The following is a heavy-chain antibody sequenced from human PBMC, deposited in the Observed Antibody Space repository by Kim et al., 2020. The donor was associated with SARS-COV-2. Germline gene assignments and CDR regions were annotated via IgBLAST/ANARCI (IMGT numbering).Heavy chain of an antibody. CDR1: GFSFSDFY. J-gene: IGHJ5*02. V-gene: IGHV3-11*05. Sequence: GSLRLSCAASGFSFSDFYMSWIRQAPGKGLEWISYISNSGNYTNYADSVKGRFTISRDNAANSVYLQMSSLRAEDTAIYYCAREDRAINWFHPWGQGTLVTVSS. CDR3: AREDRAINWFHP. D-gene: IGHD2-2*01. CDR2: ISNSGNYT.